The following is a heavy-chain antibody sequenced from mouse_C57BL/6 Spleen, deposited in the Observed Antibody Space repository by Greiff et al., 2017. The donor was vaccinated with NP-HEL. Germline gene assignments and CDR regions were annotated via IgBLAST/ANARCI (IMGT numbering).Heavy chain of an antibody. CDR2: IDPSDSYT. V-gene: IGHV1-69*01. Sequence: QVQLQQPGAELVMPGASVKLSCKASGYTFTSYWMHWVKQRPGQGLEWIGEIDPSDSYTNYNQKFKGKSTLTVDKSSSTAYMQLSSLTSEDSAVYYCARGDTTVPDYWGQGTTLTVSS. CDR3: ARGDTTVPDY. J-gene: IGHJ2*01. CDR1: GYTFTSYW. D-gene: IGHD1-1*01.